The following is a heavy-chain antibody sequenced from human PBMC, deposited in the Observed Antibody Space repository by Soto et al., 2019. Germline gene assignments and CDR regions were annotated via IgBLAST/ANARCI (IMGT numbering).Heavy chain of an antibody. D-gene: IGHD3-22*01. CDR2: IIPIFGTT. CDR3: ARDRTDSGYYTNWLDP. Sequence: SVKLSCKASGGSFGSDAITWVRQAPGQGLEWVGRIIPIFGTTNYAQNLQGRVTISADKSTLTSYMELHSLTSDDTALYYCARDRTDSGYYTNWLDPWGQGTQVTVSS. CDR1: GGSFGSDA. J-gene: IGHJ5*02. V-gene: IGHV1-69*06.